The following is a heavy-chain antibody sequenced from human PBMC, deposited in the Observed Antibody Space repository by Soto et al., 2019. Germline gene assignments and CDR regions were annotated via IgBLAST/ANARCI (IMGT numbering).Heavy chain of an antibody. CDR2: IYWDDDK. J-gene: IGHJ4*02. CDR3: AHRPSYCSGGSCYSGFDY. V-gene: IGHV2-5*02. Sequence: QITLKESGPTLVKPTQTLTLTCTFSGFSLSTSGVGVGWIRQPPGKALEWLALIYWDDDKRYSPSLKSRLTITKDTSKNQVVLTMINTDPVDTATYYCAHRPSYCSGGSCYSGFDYWGQGTLVTVSS. D-gene: IGHD2-15*01. CDR1: GFSLSTSGVG.